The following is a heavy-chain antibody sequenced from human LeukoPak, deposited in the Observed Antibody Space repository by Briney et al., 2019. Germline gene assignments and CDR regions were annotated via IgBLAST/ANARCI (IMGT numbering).Heavy chain of an antibody. D-gene: IGHD6-19*01. CDR1: GVSFSGYY. CDR2: INHSGST. Sequence: SETLSLTCAVYGVSFSGYYWSWIRQPPGKGLEWIGEINHSGSTNYNPSPKSRVTISVDTSKNQFSLKLSSVTAADTAVYYCARGYSSGWYNDAFDIWGQGTMVTVSS. V-gene: IGHV4-34*01. CDR3: ARGYSSGWYNDAFDI. J-gene: IGHJ3*02.